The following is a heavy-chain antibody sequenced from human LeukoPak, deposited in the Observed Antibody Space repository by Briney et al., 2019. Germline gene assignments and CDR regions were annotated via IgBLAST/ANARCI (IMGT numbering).Heavy chain of an antibody. CDR3: ARDQDYYDSSGPD. CDR2: ISYDGSNK. J-gene: IGHJ4*02. D-gene: IGHD3-22*01. V-gene: IGHV3-30-3*01. CDR1: GFTFSSYA. Sequence: GGSLRLSCAASGFTFSSYAMHWVRQAPGKGLEWVAVISYDGSNKYYADSVKGRFTISRDNSKNTLYLQMNSLRAEDTAVYYCARDQDYYDSSGPDWGQGTLVTVSS.